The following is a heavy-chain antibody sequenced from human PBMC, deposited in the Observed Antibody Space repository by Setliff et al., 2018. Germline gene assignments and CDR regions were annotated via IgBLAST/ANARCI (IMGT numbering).Heavy chain of an antibody. CDR3: ARDRGYCSSTACYPYIPGLDV. J-gene: IGHJ3*01. D-gene: IGHD2-2*01. V-gene: IGHV4-38-2*02. Sequence: PSETLSLTCAVSGYSISSGYFWGWIRQPPGKGLEWIGSIYHSGKTYYNPSLKSRVTLSVDTSKNQFSLKLSSVTAADTAVYYCARDRGYCSSTACYPYIPGLDVWGQGTMVTVSS. CDR2: IYHSGKT. CDR1: GYSISSGYF.